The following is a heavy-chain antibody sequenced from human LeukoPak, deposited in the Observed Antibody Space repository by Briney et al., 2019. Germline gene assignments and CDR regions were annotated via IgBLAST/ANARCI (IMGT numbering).Heavy chain of an antibody. CDR2: NSSNGGST. J-gene: IGHJ4*02. D-gene: IGHD4-11*01. Sequence: QPGGSLRLSCAASGFTFSSYGMHWVRQAPGKGLEYVSANSSNGGSTYYANSVKGRFTISRDNSKNTLYLQMGSLRAEDMAVYYCARRVDYSYDYWGQGTLVTVSS. CDR3: ARRVDYSYDY. CDR1: GFTFSSYG. V-gene: IGHV3-64*01.